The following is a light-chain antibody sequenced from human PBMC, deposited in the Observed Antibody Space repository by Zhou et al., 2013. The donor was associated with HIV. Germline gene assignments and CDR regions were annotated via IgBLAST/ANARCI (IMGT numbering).Light chain of an antibody. Sequence: DIQMTQSPSTLSASVGDRVTITCRASQSISDELAWYQQKPGKAPKLLIYSASTLQTGVRSGFSGGRSGTHFTLTINSLLPEDAATYFCQQLQSYPITFGQGTRLEIK. CDR1: QSISDE. V-gene: IGKV1-5*01. CDR2: SAS. J-gene: IGKJ5*01. CDR3: QQLQSYPIT.